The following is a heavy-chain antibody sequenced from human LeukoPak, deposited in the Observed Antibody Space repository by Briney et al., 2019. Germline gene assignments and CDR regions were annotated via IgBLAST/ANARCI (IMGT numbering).Heavy chain of an antibody. CDR3: AADFFGARLGELSP. J-gene: IGHJ4*02. Sequence: ASVKVSFKASGFPFTSSAMQWVRQARGQRLEWIGWIVVGSGNTNYAQKFQERVTITRDMSTSTAYMELSSLRSEDTAVYYCAADFFGARLGELSPWGQGTLVTVSS. V-gene: IGHV1-58*02. D-gene: IGHD3-16*02. CDR2: IVVGSGNT. CDR1: GFPFTSSA.